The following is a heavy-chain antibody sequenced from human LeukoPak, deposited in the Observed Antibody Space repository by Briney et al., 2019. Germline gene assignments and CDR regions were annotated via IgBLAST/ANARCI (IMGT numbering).Heavy chain of an antibody. CDR2: IIPIFGTA. CDR1: GGTFSSYA. Sequence: GASVKVSCKASGGTFSSYAVSWVRQAPGQGLEWMGGIIPIFGTANYAQKLQGRVTITADESTSTAYMELSSLRSEDTAVYYCARDRGYYSNYYFDYWGQGTLVTVSS. D-gene: IGHD4-11*01. J-gene: IGHJ4*02. V-gene: IGHV1-69*13. CDR3: ARDRGYYSNYYFDY.